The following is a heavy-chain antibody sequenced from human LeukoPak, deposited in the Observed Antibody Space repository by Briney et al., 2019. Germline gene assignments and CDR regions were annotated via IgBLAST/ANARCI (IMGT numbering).Heavy chain of an antibody. D-gene: IGHD1-1*01. CDR1: GFTFSSYE. J-gene: IGHJ4*02. CDR3: ARDGTWSTFDY. CDR2: ISSSGSTI. Sequence: PGGSLRLSCAASGFTFSSYEMNWVRQAPGKGLEWVSYISSSGSTIYYADSVKGRFTISRDNAKNSLYLQMNSLRAEGTAVYYCARDGTWSTFDYWGQGTLVTVSS. V-gene: IGHV3-48*03.